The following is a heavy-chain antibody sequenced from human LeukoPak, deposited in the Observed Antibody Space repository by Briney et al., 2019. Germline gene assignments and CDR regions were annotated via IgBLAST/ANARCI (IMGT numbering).Heavy chain of an antibody. CDR3: AKDGIVGATRDYFDY. CDR2: ISGSGGST. CDR1: GLTFSSYA. J-gene: IGHJ4*02. V-gene: IGHV3-23*01. Sequence: GGSLRLSCAASGLTFSSYAMSWVRQAPGKGLEWVSAISGSGGSTYYADSVKGRFTISRDNSKNTLYLQMNSLRAEDTAVYYCAKDGIVGATRDYFDYWGQGTLVTVSS. D-gene: IGHD1-26*01.